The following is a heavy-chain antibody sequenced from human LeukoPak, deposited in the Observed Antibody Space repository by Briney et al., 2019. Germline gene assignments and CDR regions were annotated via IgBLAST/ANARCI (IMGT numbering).Heavy chain of an antibody. CDR3: ARSDYYDSNGKLDY. V-gene: IGHV4-39*07. Sequence: SETLSLTCTVSGGSVSSYSYYWGWIRQPPGKGLEWIGAIHFAENTYYNPSLKSRVTLSLDTSKNQFSLKLSSVTAADTAVYYCARSDYYDSNGKLDYWGQGAHVTVSS. D-gene: IGHD3-22*01. J-gene: IGHJ4*01. CDR2: IHFAENT. CDR1: GGSVSSYSYY.